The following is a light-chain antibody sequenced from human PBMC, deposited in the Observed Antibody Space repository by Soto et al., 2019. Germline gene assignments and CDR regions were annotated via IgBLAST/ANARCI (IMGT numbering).Light chain of an antibody. CDR2: SNN. CDR3: AAWDDSLNGLNYV. J-gene: IGLJ1*01. CDR1: SSKIGSNT. V-gene: IGLV1-44*01. Sequence: QSVLTQPPSASGTPGQRVTISCSGSSSKIGSNTVNWYQQLPGTAPKLLIYSNNQRPSGVPDRFSCSKSGTSASLAISGLQSEDEADYYCAAWDDSLNGLNYVFGTG.